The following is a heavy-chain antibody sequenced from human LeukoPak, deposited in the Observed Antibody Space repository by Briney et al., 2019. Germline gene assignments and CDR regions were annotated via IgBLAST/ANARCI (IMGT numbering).Heavy chain of an antibody. CDR2: IYFDGSKT. Sequence: GESLKISCEGSGYTFTDYWIGWVRQMPGKGLEWMGIIYFDGSKTIYSPSFQSQVTISVDKSINTAYLQWSSLKASDTAIYFCARRAELGMRWFDPWGQGTLVTVLS. CDR1: GYTFTDYW. CDR3: ARRAELGMRWFDP. D-gene: IGHD7-27*01. J-gene: IGHJ5*02. V-gene: IGHV5-51*01.